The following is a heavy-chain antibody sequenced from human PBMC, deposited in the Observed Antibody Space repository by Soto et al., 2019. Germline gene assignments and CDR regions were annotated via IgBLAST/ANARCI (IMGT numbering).Heavy chain of an antibody. CDR1: GFTFSSYS. D-gene: IGHD7-27*01. V-gene: IGHV3-21*01. Sequence: GGSLRLSCAASGFTFSSYSMNWVRQAPGKGLEWVSSISSSSSYIYYADSVKGRFTISRDNAKNSLYLQMNSLRAEDTAVYYCARAGPNWGMDVWGQGTTVTVSS. CDR2: ISSSSSYI. CDR3: ARAGPNWGMDV. J-gene: IGHJ6*02.